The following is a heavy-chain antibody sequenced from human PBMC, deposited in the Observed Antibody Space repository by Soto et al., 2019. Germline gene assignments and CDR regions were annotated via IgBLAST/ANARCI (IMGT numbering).Heavy chain of an antibody. CDR2: IDPSDSYT. V-gene: IGHV5-10-1*01. CDR3: ARLVGSTYGDYSLDY. CDR1: GYSFTSYW. Sequence: PGESLKISCKGSGYSFTSYWISWVRQMPGKGLEWMGRIDPSDSYTNYSPSFQGHVTISADKSISTAYLQWSSLKASDTAMYYCARLVGSTYGDYSLDYWGQGTLVTVSS. J-gene: IGHJ4*02. D-gene: IGHD4-17*01.